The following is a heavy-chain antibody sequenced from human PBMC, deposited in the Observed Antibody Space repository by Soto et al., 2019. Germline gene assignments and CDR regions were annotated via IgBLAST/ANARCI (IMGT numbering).Heavy chain of an antibody. Sequence: QITLKESGPTLVKPTQTLTLTCTFSGFSLSTTRVAVGWIRQPPGKALEWLALIYWDDDKRYSPFLKSRLTITKDTSKSQVVLTMTNMDSVDTATYYCSHIVVAGLGYYFDYWRKGTPDTVSS. CDR3: SHIVVAGLGYYFDY. V-gene: IGHV2-5*02. D-gene: IGHD6-19*01. J-gene: IGHJ4*02. CDR1: GFSLSTTRVA. CDR2: IYWDDDK.